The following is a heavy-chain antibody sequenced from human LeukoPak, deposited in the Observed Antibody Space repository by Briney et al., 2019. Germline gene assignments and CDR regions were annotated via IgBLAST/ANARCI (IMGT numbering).Heavy chain of an antibody. CDR1: GYTFTSYG. Sequence: ASVKVSCMASGYTFTSYGSSWVRQARGQGLEWMGWISAYNGKTNYAHKLQGRVTMTTDTSTSTAYMELRSLRSDDTAVYYCARLRVPAAIGSGWPDYWGQGTLVTVSS. J-gene: IGHJ4*02. CDR2: ISAYNGKT. CDR3: ARLRVPAAIGSGWPDY. D-gene: IGHD2-2*01. V-gene: IGHV1-18*04.